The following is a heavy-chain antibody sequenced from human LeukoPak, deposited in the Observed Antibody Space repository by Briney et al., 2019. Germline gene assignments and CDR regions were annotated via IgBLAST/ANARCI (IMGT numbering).Heavy chain of an antibody. CDR1: GGSISSYY. CDR2: IYTSGST. CDR3: ARGGVAARLFDY. Sequence: SETLSLTCTVSGGSISSYYWSWIRQPPGKGLEWIGYIYTSGSTNYNPSLKSRVTISVDTSKNQFSLKLSSMTAADTAVYYCARGGVAARLFDYWGQGTLVTVSS. J-gene: IGHJ4*02. D-gene: IGHD6-6*01. V-gene: IGHV4-4*09.